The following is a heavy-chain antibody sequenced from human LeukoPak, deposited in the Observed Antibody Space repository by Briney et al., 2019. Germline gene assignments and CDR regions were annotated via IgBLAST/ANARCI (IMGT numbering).Heavy chain of an antibody. V-gene: IGHV3-43*01. D-gene: IGHD6-13*01. CDR1: GFIFDDYT. J-gene: IGHJ6*02. CDR3: AKDSTSSTSFLMGKYGMDV. CDR2: ISWDGVTT. Sequence: PGGSLRLSCAASGFIFDDYTIYWVRQVSGKGLEWVSLISWDGVTTYYADSVKGRFTISRDNSKNSLYLHMNSLRSEDTALYYCAKDSTSSTSFLMGKYGMDVWGQGTTVTVSS.